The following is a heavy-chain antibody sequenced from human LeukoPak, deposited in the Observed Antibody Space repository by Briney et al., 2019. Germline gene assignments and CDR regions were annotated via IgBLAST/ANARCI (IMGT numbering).Heavy chain of an antibody. Sequence: GGSLRLSCAASGFTFDDYGMSWVRQAPGKGLEWVSGINWKSGSTGYADSVKGRFTISRDNAKNTLYLQMNSLRAEDTALYHCARANSSSWHTFFDYWGQGTLVTVSS. J-gene: IGHJ4*02. CDR2: INWKSGST. V-gene: IGHV3-20*01. D-gene: IGHD6-13*01. CDR3: ARANSSSWHTFFDY. CDR1: GFTFDDYG.